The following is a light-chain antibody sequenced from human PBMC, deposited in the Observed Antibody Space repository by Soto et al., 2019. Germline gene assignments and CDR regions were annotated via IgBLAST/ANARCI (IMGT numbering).Light chain of an antibody. CDR2: GAS. Sequence: EIVLTQSPGTLSLSPRERATLSCRASQSIGNNYLAWYQHKLGQAPRLLIYGASNRAPGIPDRFSGSGSGTDFTLTIRRLEPEDFAIYYCQQYAASPRTFGQGTQVEVK. CDR1: QSIGNNY. CDR3: QQYAASPRT. V-gene: IGKV3-20*01. J-gene: IGKJ1*01.